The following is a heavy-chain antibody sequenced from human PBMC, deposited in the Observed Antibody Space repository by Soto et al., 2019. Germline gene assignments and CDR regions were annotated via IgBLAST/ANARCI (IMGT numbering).Heavy chain of an antibody. J-gene: IGHJ4*02. CDR1: GGSISSYY. CDR3: ARRYIRSYYFDY. V-gene: IGHV4-59*08. Sequence: PSETLSLTCTVSGGSISSYYWSWIRQPPGKGLEWIGYIYYSVSTNYNPSLESRVTISIDTSKSQFSLRLSSVTAADTAVYYCARRYIRSYYFDYWGQGTLVTVSS. CDR2: IYYSVST. D-gene: IGHD6-6*01.